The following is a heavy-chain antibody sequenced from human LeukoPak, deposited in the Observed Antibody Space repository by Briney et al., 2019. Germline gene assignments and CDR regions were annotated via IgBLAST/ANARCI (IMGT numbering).Heavy chain of an antibody. Sequence: GGSLRLSCAASGFTFDDYAMHWVRQAPGKGLEWVANIGQDGSGTFYADSLRGRFTISRDNANNLLFLQMNNLRVEDTAVYYCVRGNEAYWGQGTLVTVSS. CDR2: IGQDGSGT. V-gene: IGHV3-7*01. CDR3: VRGNEAY. J-gene: IGHJ1*01. CDR1: GFTFDDYA.